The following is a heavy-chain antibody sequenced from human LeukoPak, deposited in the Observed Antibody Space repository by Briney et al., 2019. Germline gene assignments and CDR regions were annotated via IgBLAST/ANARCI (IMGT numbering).Heavy chain of an antibody. D-gene: IGHD1-14*01. CDR3: AKNGEPHYYMDV. CDR2: ISGSGSNT. Sequence: GSLRLSCAASGFTFTTYGMIWVRQAPGKGLGWVLGISGSGSNTYYADSAKGRFTSSRDYSKRTVYLQMNSLRAEDTAVYYCAKNGEPHYYMDVLGKGTTVTVSS. V-gene: IGHV3-23*01. CDR1: GFTFTTYG. J-gene: IGHJ6*03.